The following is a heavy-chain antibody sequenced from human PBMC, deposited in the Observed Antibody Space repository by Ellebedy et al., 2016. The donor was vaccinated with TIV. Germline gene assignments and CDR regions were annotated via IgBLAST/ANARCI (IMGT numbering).Heavy chain of an antibody. J-gene: IGHJ6*02. CDR2: ISSSGSTI. CDR3: ARDSSGTTFYYYYYYGMDV. CDR1: GFTFSDYY. V-gene: IGHV3-11*01. Sequence: PGGSLRLSCAASGFTFSDYYMRWIRQSPGKGLEWVSYISSSGSTIYYADSVKGRFTISRDNAKNSLYLQMNSLRAEDTAVYYCARDSSGTTFYYYYYYGMDVWGQGTTVTVSS. D-gene: IGHD1-1*01.